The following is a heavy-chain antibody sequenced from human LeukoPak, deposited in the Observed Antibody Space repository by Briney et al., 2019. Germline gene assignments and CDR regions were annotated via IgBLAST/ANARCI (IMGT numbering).Heavy chain of an antibody. CDR2: IYWNGDK. Sequence: SGPTLVNPTQTLTLTCTFSGFSLTTSGVGVGWIRQPPGKALEWLALIYWNGDKRYSPSLKSRLTITKGTSNDQVVLILANMDPVDTATYYCAHIIDAWDYVPLDYWGPGTPVTVSS. D-gene: IGHD1-7*01. CDR1: GFSLTTSGVG. CDR3: AHIIDAWDYVPLDY. J-gene: IGHJ4*02. V-gene: IGHV2-5*01.